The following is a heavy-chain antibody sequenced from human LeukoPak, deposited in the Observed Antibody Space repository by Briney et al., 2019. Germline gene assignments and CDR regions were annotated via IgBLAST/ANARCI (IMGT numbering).Heavy chain of an antibody. D-gene: IGHD1-1*01. Sequence: PSETLSLTCTVSGGSVSSGGYYWSWIRQHPGKGLEWIGYIYYSGSTYYNPSLKSRVTISVDTSKNQFSLKLSSVTAADTAVYYCARARYPMREIEFDYWGQGTLVTVSS. CDR1: GGSVSSGGYY. J-gene: IGHJ4*02. CDR3: ARARYPMREIEFDY. CDR2: IYYSGST. V-gene: IGHV4-31*03.